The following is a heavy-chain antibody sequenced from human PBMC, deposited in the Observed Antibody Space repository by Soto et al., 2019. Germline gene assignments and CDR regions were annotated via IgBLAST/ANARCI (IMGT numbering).Heavy chain of an antibody. Sequence: EVQLVDSGGGLVQPGRSLRLSCTGSGFTFGDYAVSWVRQAPGKGLEWVSFMRSKAYGATTEYAASVKGRFSISRDDSKRVAYLQMNSLKIEDTAVYYCSRDLLGGSGTYWRYWGQGTLVTVSS. CDR1: GFTFGDYA. CDR2: MRSKAYGATT. CDR3: SRDLLGGSGTYWRY. J-gene: IGHJ4*02. V-gene: IGHV3-49*04. D-gene: IGHD3-10*01.